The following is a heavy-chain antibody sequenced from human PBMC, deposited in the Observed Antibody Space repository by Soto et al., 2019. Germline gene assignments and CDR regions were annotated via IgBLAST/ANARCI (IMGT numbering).Heavy chain of an antibody. D-gene: IGHD4-17*01. J-gene: IGHJ4*02. CDR3: AREGIRSPLYY. V-gene: IGHV3-66*01. Sequence: EVQLVESGGGFVQPGGSLRLSCAVSGFTVSSNYMSWVRQAPGKGLEWVSVIYSGGSTYYADSVKGRFTISRDNSKNTLYLQMNSLRAADTAVYYCAREGIRSPLYYWGQGTLVTVSS. CDR2: IYSGGST. CDR1: GFTVSSNY.